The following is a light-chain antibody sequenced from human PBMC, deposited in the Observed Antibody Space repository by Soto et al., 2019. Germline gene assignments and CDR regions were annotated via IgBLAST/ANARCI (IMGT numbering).Light chain of an antibody. J-gene: IGKJ1*01. V-gene: IGKV3-20*01. CDR3: PQVYSSVT. CDR1: QRVSSNF. Sequence: EIVLTQSPGSLSLSPGERATLSCRASQRVSSNFFAWDQQRPGQTPRLLMYGASSRATCIPERFSGSVSGTYFTLTISRLEPEEFAVYYLPQVYSSVTFGPGTKVAIQ. CDR2: GAS.